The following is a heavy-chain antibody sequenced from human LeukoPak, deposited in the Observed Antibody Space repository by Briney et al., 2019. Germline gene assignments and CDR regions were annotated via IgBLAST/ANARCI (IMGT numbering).Heavy chain of an antibody. J-gene: IGHJ4*02. CDR3: AKDGHCSSTSCYTYDY. V-gene: IGHV3-23*01. D-gene: IGHD2-2*02. CDR2: ISGSGGST. CDR1: GFTFSTPA. Sequence: GGSLRLSCAASGFTFSTPAMSWVRQAPGKGLEWVSAISGSGGSTYYADSVKGRFSISRDNSKNTLYLQMNSLRAEDTAVYYCAKDGHCSSTSCYTYDYWGQGTLVTVSS.